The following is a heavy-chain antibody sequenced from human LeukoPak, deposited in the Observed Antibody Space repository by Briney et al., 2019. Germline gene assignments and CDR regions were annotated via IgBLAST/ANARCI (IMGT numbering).Heavy chain of an antibody. D-gene: IGHD3-10*01. V-gene: IGHV3-48*02. Sequence: GGSLRLSCAASGFTFSGYAMNWVRQAPGKGLEWVSHIYSSDTTYADSVKGRFTISRDNAKNSLYLQMNSLRDEDTAVYYCARDLHYAFDIWGQGTVVTASS. J-gene: IGHJ3*02. CDR1: GFTFSGYA. CDR3: ARDLHYAFDI. CDR2: IYSSDTT.